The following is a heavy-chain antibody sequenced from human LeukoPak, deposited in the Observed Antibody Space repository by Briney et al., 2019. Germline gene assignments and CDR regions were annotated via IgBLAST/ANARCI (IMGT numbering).Heavy chain of an antibody. V-gene: IGHV4-59*11. CDR1: GGSICSHY. J-gene: IGHJ4*02. CDR2: IYYSGST. D-gene: IGHD5-18*01. CDR3: ARDVLPGIPDY. Sequence: SETLSRTCTVSGGSICSHYWSWIRQPPGKGLEWIGYIYYSGSTNYNPSLKSRVTISVDTSKNQFSLKLSSVTAADTAVYYCARDVLPGIPDYWGQGTLVTVSS.